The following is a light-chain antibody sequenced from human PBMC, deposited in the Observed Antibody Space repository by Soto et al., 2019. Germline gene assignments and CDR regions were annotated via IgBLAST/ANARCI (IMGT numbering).Light chain of an antibody. CDR3: QQYDNLPTT. J-gene: IGKJ3*01. Sequence: DIQMTQSPSSLSASVGDRVTITCQASQDISHYLNWYQQKPGKAPKLLIFDASNLETGVPSRFSGSGSVKDFTFTISSLQPDDIATYYCQQYDNLPTTFGPGTKVNIK. CDR1: QDISHY. V-gene: IGKV1-33*01. CDR2: DAS.